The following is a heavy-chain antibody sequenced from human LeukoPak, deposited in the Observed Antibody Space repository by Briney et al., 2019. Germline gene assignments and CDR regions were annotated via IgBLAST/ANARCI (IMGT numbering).Heavy chain of an antibody. J-gene: IGHJ3*02. Sequence: GGSLRLSCTASGFTFSSYGMSWVRQAPGKGLEWVSAISVSGDRTYFADSVKGRFTISRDNSKNTLYLQMNSLRAEDSAIYFCAKDGGFSGRGAFDIWGQGTMVTVSS. CDR2: ISVSGDRT. V-gene: IGHV3-23*01. D-gene: IGHD6-19*01. CDR3: AKDGGFSGRGAFDI. CDR1: GFTFSSYG.